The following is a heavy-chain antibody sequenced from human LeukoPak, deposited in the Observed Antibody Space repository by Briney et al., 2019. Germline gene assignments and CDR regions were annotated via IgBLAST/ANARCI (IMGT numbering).Heavy chain of an antibody. D-gene: IGHD3-9*01. CDR1: GYSISSGYL. CDR2: INHSGST. J-gene: IGHJ5*02. CDR3: AIMTGPFDP. V-gene: IGHV4-38-2*01. Sequence: SETLSLTCAVSGYSISSGYLWGWTRQSPGKGLEWIGEINHSGSTNYNPSLKSRVTISVDTSKNQFSLKLSSVTAADTAVYYCAIMTGPFDPWGQGTLVTVSS.